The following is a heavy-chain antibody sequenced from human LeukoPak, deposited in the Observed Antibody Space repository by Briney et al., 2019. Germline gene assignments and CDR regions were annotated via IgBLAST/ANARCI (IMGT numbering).Heavy chain of an antibody. D-gene: IGHD2-21*02. V-gene: IGHV4-34*01. CDR2: INHSGST. Sequence: SETLSLTCAVSGGSFSGYYWSWIRQPPGKGLEWIGEINHSGSTNYNPSLKSRVTISVDTSKNQFSLKLSSMTAADTAVYYCARGMAHCGGDCPGYFQHWGQGTLVTVSS. J-gene: IGHJ1*01. CDR1: GGSFSGYY. CDR3: ARGMAHCGGDCPGYFQH.